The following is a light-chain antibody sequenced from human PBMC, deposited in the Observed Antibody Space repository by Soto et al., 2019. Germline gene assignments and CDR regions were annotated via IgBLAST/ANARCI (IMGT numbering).Light chain of an antibody. CDR3: CSYAGSYTFWA. Sequence: QSALTQPRSVSGSPGQSVTISCTGTSSDVGGYNYVSWYQQHPGKAPKLMIYDVSKRPSGVPDRFSGSKSGKTASLTISGLQAEDEADNYCCSYAGSYTFWAFGGGTKLTVL. CDR1: SSDVGGYNY. J-gene: IGLJ3*02. V-gene: IGLV2-11*01. CDR2: DVS.